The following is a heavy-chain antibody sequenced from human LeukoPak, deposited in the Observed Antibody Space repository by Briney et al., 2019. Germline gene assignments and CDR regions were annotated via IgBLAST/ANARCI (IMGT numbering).Heavy chain of an antibody. CDR1: GFTFSSYG. Sequence: GGSLRLSCAASGFTFSSYGMSWVRQSPGKGLERVSSISGSDGATYYADSVKGRFTISRDNSKYTLYLQVNSLRAEDTAIYYCAKDSPVATFWGQGALVTVSP. CDR3: AKDSPVATF. J-gene: IGHJ4*02. CDR2: ISGSDGAT. V-gene: IGHV3-23*01. D-gene: IGHD5-12*01.